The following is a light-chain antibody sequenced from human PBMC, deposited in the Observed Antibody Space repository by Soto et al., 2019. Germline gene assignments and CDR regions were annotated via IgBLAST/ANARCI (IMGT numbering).Light chain of an antibody. J-gene: IGKJ4*01. CDR1: QSISTY. CDR2: GAS. V-gene: IGKV1-39*01. CDR3: QQSYSTPLT. Sequence: IHVAQSYTFLFASRCTRVNITCRASQSISTYLNWYQQKPGKAPKLLIFGASSVQSGVPSRFSGSGSGTDFTLTISSLQPEDFATYYCQQSYSTPLTFGGGTKVDIK.